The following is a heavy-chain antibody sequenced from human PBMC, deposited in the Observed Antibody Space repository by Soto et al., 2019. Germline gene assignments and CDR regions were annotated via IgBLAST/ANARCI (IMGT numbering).Heavy chain of an antibody. CDR1: GFTVSSNY. Sequence: GGSLRLSCAASGFTVSSNYMSWVRQAPGKGLEWVSVIYSGGSTYYADSVKGRFTISRDNSKNTLYLQMNSLRAEDTAVYYCARERHYGSGSYYNFETYYFDYWGQGTLVTVSS. CDR3: ARERHYGSGSYYNFETYYFDY. CDR2: IYSGGST. V-gene: IGHV3-66*01. D-gene: IGHD3-10*01. J-gene: IGHJ4*02.